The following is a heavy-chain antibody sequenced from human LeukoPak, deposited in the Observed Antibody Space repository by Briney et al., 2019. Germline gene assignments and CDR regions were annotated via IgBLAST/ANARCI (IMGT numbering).Heavy chain of an antibody. CDR1: GGSFSGYY. CDR2: INHSGGT. Sequence: SETLSLTCAVYGGSFSGYYWSWIRQPPGKGLEWIGEINHSGGTNYNPSLKSRVTISVDTSKNQISLNQISVTAADTAVYYCARGGGYYYYMDVWGKGTTVTVSS. J-gene: IGHJ6*03. CDR3: ARGGGYYYYMDV. V-gene: IGHV4-34*01.